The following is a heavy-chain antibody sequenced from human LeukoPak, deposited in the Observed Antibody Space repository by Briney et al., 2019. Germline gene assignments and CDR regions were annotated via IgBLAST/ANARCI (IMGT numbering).Heavy chain of an antibody. V-gene: IGHV3-23*01. CDR3: ARTTVLLWFGEGSYYFDY. D-gene: IGHD3-10*01. CDR1: GFTLSTYA. Sequence: GGSLRLSCTASGFTLSTYAMSWVRQAPGKGLEWVSLISGNTGSTYYADSVKGRFTISRDNSKNTLYLQMNSLRAEDTAVYYCARTTVLLWFGEGSYYFDYWGQGTLVTVSS. J-gene: IGHJ4*02. CDR2: ISGNTGST.